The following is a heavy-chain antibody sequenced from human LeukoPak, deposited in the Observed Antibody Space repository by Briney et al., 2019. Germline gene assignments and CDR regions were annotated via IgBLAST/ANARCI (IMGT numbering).Heavy chain of an antibody. D-gene: IGHD3-10*01. Sequence: SETLSLTCTVSGGSISSSSYYWGWIRQPPGKGLEWIGSIYYSGSTYYNPSLKSRVTISVDTSKNQFSLKLSSVTAADTAVYYCARDYPMVRGSYDAFDIWGQGTMVTVSS. J-gene: IGHJ3*02. CDR3: ARDYPMVRGSYDAFDI. V-gene: IGHV4-39*07. CDR2: IYYSGST. CDR1: GGSISSSSYY.